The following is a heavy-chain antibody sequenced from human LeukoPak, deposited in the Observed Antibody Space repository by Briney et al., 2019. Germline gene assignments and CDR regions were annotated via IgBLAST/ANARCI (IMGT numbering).Heavy chain of an antibody. Sequence: SVNVSCKASGGTFSNYAITWVRQAPGQGLEWMGGIIPIFGTTTYAQKFQGRVTITADKSTSTAYMELSSLRSEDTAVYYCARGAQGYSLSNGPDYWGQGTLVTVSS. V-gene: IGHV1-69*06. CDR1: GGTFSNYA. CDR3: ARGAQGYSLSNGPDY. J-gene: IGHJ4*02. D-gene: IGHD5-18*01. CDR2: IIPIFGTT.